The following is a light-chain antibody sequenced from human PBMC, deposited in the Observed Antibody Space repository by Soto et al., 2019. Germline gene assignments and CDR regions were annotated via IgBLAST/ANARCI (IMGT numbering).Light chain of an antibody. CDR2: GAS. V-gene: IGKV3-15*01. CDR1: QSVRSN. J-gene: IGKJ1*01. CDR3: QQYNSYS. Sequence: EIVMTQSPATLSVSPGERVTLSCRASQSVRSNLAWYQQKPGQAPRLLIYGASTRATGLPARFSGSGSGTEFTLTISSLQPDDFATYYCQQYNSYSFGQGTKVDIK.